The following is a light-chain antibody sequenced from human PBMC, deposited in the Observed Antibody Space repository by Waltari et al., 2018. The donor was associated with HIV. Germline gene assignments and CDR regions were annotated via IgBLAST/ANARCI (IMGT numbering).Light chain of an antibody. J-gene: IGLJ2*01. CDR3: QSYDSSLSAPVV. CDR1: SPNIGAGYD. V-gene: IGLV1-40*01. Sequence: QSVLKQPPSVSGAPGQRVTISCTWSSPNIGAGYDVHWYQQRPGTAPKLLIYGNSNRPSGVPDRFAGSKSGTSASLAITGLQAEDEADYYCQSYDSSLSAPVVFGGGTKLTVL. CDR2: GNS.